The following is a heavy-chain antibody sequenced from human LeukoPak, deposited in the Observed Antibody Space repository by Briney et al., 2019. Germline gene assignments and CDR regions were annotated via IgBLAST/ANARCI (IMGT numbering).Heavy chain of an antibody. J-gene: IGHJ4*02. Sequence: PGGSLRLSCAASGFTFSAFAMHWVRQAPGKGLEWVAVIWADGSDEYYGESVKGRFTISRSNSRDTLYLQMNDLRAEDTALYYCARESGAGGDFDHWGQGTLVTVSS. CDR1: GFTFSAFA. CDR3: ARESGAGGDFDH. D-gene: IGHD2-21*01. CDR2: IWADGSDE. V-gene: IGHV3-33*01.